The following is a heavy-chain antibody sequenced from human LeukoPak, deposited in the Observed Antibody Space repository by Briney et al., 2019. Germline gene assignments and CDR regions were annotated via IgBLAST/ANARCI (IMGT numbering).Heavy chain of an antibody. D-gene: IGHD1-1*01. CDR3: AKGNWRYFDY. J-gene: IGHJ4*02. CDR2: ISGSGGST. V-gene: IGHV3-23*01. Sequence: GGSLRLSCAASGFTFSTYVMSWVRQAPGKGLEWVSAISGSGGSTYYADSVKGRFPISRDNSKNTLYLQMNSLGADDAAVYYCAKGNWRYFDYWGQGTLVTVSS. CDR1: GFTFSTYV.